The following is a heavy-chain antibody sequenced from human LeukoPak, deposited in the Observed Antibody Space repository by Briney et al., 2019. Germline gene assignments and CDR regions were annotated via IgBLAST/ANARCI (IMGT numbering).Heavy chain of an antibody. CDR2: IYHSGST. V-gene: IGHV4-38-2*02. CDR3: GRHRPQVDPIDH. CDR1: GYSISSGYY. D-gene: IGHD5-12*01. Sequence: SETLSLTCTVSGYSISSGYYWGWIRQPPGKGLEWIGSIYHSGSTYYNPSLKSRVTISVDTSKNQFSLGLSSVTAADTAVYYCGRHRPQVDPIDHWGQGILVTVSS. J-gene: IGHJ4*02.